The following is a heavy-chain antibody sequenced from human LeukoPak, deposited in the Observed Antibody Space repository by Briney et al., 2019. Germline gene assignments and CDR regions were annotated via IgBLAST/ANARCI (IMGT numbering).Heavy chain of an antibody. Sequence: ASVKVSCKASGGTFSNYALSWVRQAPGQGLEWMGWISAYNGNTNYAQKLQGRVTMTTDTSTSTAYMELRSLRSDDTAVYYCARDPRERYWGQGTLVTVSS. V-gene: IGHV1-18*04. J-gene: IGHJ4*02. CDR3: ARDPRERY. CDR1: GGTFSNYA. CDR2: ISAYNGNT.